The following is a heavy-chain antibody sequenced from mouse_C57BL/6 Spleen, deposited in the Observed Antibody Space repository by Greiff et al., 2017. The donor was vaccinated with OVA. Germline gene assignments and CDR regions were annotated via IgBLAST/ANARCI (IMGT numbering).Heavy chain of an antibody. J-gene: IGHJ4*01. CDR3: ARSYGTYAMDY. V-gene: IGHV5-17*01. D-gene: IGHD1-1*01. Sequence: EVQLQESGGGLVKPGGSLKLSCAASGFTFSDYGMHWVRQAPEKGLEWVAYISSGSSTIYYADTVKGRFTISRDNAKNTLFLQMTSLRSEDTAMYYCARSYGTYAMDYWGQGTSVTVSS. CDR1: GFTFSDYG. CDR2: ISSGSSTI.